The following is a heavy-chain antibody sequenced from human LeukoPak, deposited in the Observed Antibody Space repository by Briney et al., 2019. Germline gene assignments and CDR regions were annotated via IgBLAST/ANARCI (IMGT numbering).Heavy chain of an antibody. Sequence: GASVKVSRKPSGGTFSSYAISWVRQAPGQGLEWMGRIIPIFGTENYAQKFQGRVTITTDESTSTAYMELSSLRSEDTAVYYCARRGDSSGYYYIGAAFDIWGQGTMVTVSS. V-gene: IGHV1-69*05. J-gene: IGHJ3*02. D-gene: IGHD3-22*01. CDR2: IIPIFGTE. CDR3: ARRGDSSGYYYIGAAFDI. CDR1: GGTFSSYA.